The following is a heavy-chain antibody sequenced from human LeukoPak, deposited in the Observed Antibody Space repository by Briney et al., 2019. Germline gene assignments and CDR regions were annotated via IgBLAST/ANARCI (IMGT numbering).Heavy chain of an antibody. CDR1: GGPISRYY. J-gene: IGHJ4*02. D-gene: IGHD2-21*02. CDR3: ARHICGGDCYSVD. V-gene: IGHV4-59*08. Sequence: SEPLSLTCSVSGGPISRYYGSGTRHPPEKALEWIGFIYYSGSTNYNPSLKSRVTISVDTSKNQFSLKLSSATAAGTAVYYCARHICGGDCYSVDWGQGTLVTVSS. CDR2: IYYSGST.